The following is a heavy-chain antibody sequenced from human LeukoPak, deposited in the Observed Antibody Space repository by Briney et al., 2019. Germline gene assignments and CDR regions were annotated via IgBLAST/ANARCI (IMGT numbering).Heavy chain of an antibody. D-gene: IGHD5-18*01. CDR1: GYIFTSYG. CDR2: ISAYNGNT. CDR3: ARVSGYSYGYGLDH. J-gene: IGHJ4*02. V-gene: IGHV1-18*01. Sequence: ASVKVSFKASGYIFTSYGISWVRQAPGRGLEWMGRISAYNGNTNYAQKLQGRVTITTDTSTSTAYMELRSLRSDDTAVYYCARVSGYSYGYGLDHWGQGTLVTVSS.